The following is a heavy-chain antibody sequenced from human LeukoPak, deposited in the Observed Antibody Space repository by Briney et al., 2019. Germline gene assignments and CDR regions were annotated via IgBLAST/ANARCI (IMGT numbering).Heavy chain of an antibody. Sequence: SVKVSCKACGFTFTSSAVQWVRQARGQGLEWTGWIVVGSGNTNYAQKFQERVTITRDMSTSTAYMELSSLGSEDTAVYYCAAGGNYDSWSGTWGQGTLVTVSS. V-gene: IGHV1-58*01. CDR2: IVVGSGNT. CDR3: AAGGNYDSWSGT. D-gene: IGHD3-3*01. J-gene: IGHJ5*02. CDR1: GFTFTSSA.